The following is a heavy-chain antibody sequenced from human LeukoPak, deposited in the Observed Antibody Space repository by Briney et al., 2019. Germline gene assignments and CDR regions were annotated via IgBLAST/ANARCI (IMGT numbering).Heavy chain of an antibody. CDR2: ISYDGSNK. Sequence: GGSLRLSCAASGFTFSIYAMHWVRQAPGKGLEWVAVISYDGSNKYYADSVKGRFTISRDNSKNTLYLQMNSLRAEDTAVYYCAREPYYYDSSGYYYAEYFQHWGQGTLVTVSS. D-gene: IGHD3-22*01. CDR1: GFTFSIYA. V-gene: IGHV3-30-3*01. J-gene: IGHJ1*01. CDR3: AREPYYYDSSGYYYAEYFQH.